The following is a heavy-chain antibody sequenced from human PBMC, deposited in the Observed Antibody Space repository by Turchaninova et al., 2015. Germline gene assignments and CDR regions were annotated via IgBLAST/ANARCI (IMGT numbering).Heavy chain of an antibody. CDR3: TTDDDDFKTGYSY. Sequence: HVQLVQPGPEVKHPGASVTVSCPVSGYSRLEFAMHWVRQAPGKGLEWMGGYDSEDGETIYAQKFQGRVTMTEDTSTDTAYLDLTNLRSEDTAVYYCTTDDDDFKTGYSYWGQGTLVTVSS. J-gene: IGHJ4*02. CDR2: YDSEDGET. V-gene: IGHV1-24*01. D-gene: IGHD3-9*01. CDR1: GYSRLEFA.